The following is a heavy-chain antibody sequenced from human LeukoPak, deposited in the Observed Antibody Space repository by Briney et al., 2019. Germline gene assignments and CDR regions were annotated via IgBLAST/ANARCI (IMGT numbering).Heavy chain of an antibody. Sequence: GGSLRLSCAASGFIFSNYGMHWVRQAPGKRPEWVAVIWNDGSETFHADSVKGRFRIARDNSKNTLYLQMNSLRAEDTAVYFCARDMGRAWYGPPDYWGQGTLVTVSS. J-gene: IGHJ4*02. CDR1: GFIFSNYG. CDR3: ARDMGRAWYGPPDY. D-gene: IGHD6-13*01. V-gene: IGHV3-33*01. CDR2: IWNDGSET.